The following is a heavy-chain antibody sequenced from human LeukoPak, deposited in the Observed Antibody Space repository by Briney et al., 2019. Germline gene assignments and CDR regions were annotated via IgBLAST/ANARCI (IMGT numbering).Heavy chain of an antibody. CDR1: GFTFSSYS. D-gene: IGHD2-2*01. J-gene: IGHJ6*02. CDR3: ARWDGIVVVPAAFYYGMDV. Sequence: PGGSLRLSCAASGFTFSSYSMNWVRQAPGKGLEWVSSISSSSSYIYYADSVKGRFTISRDNAKNSLYLQMNSLRAEDTAVYYCARWDGIVVVPAAFYYGMDVWGQGTTVTVSS. V-gene: IGHV3-21*01. CDR2: ISSSSSYI.